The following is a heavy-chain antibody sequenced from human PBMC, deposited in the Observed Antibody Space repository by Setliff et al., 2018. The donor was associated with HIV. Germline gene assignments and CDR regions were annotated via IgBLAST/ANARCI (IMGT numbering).Heavy chain of an antibody. CDR2: IFDSGST. V-gene: IGHV4-4*07. CDR1: GGSISGFY. Sequence: PSETLSLTCSVSGGSISGFYWNWIRQPAGKGLQWIGRIFDSGSTTYSPSLRSRVTMSLDTSKNQFSLNLDSVTAADTAVYYCASEAWTSYRSSSGYYYYYMDVWGKGTTVTVSS. CDR3: ASEAWTSYRSSSGYYYYYMDV. J-gene: IGHJ6*03. D-gene: IGHD6-6*01.